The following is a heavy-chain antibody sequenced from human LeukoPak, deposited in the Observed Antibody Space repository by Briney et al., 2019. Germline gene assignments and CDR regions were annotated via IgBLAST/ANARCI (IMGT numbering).Heavy chain of an antibody. V-gene: IGHV3-66*01. CDR1: GFTFSSYA. J-gene: IGHJ6*03. D-gene: IGHD2-2*01. Sequence: GGSLRLSCAASGFTFSSYAMSWVRQAPGKGLEWVSVIYSGGSTYYADSVKGRFTISRDNSKNTLYLQMNSLRAEDTAVYYCARVLGYQLLLMDVWGKGTTVTISS. CDR3: ARVLGYQLLLMDV. CDR2: IYSGGST.